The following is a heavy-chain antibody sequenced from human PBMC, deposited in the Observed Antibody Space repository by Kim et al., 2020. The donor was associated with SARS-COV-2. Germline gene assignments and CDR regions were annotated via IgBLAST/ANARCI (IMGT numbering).Heavy chain of an antibody. J-gene: IGHJ6*02. CDR2: MNPNSGNT. CDR3: AARYSSGWYPKGMDV. Sequence: ASVKVSCKASGYTFTSYDINWVRQATGQGLEWMGWMNPNSGNTGYAQKFQGRVTMTRNTSISTAYMELSSLRSEDTAVYYCAARYSSGWYPKGMDVWGQGTTVTVSS. CDR1: GYTFTSYD. V-gene: IGHV1-8*01. D-gene: IGHD6-19*01.